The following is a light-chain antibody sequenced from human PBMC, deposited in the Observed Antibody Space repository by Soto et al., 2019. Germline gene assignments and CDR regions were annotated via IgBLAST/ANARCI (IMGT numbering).Light chain of an antibody. CDR2: STN. CDR1: TGAITSGYY. J-gene: IGLJ3*02. CDR3: LLYSGGVWV. Sequence: QTVVTREPSLTVSPGGTVTLTCASSTGAITSGYYPNWFQQKPGQAPRALIYSTNDKHSWTPARFSGSLFGGKATLTLSGVQPEDEAEYYCLLYSGGVWVFGGGTKLTVL. V-gene: IGLV7-43*01.